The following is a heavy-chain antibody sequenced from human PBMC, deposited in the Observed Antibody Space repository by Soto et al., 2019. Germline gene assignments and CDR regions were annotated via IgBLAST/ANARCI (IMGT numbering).Heavy chain of an antibody. V-gene: IGHV3-48*01. CDR1: QFSLTARN. J-gene: IGHJ6*01. Sequence: PSRSLKLSCAASQFSLTARNIHLLRPAPDKRLEWISYITSSSGTMYADSVKGRFTISRDNAKNSLYLQMNSLRAEHTALYYCVGDVGYLLFFPRRGTSVLGSAGM. CDR3: VGDVGYLLFFPRRGTSVLGSAGM. CDR2: ITSSSGTM. D-gene: IGHD1-7*01.